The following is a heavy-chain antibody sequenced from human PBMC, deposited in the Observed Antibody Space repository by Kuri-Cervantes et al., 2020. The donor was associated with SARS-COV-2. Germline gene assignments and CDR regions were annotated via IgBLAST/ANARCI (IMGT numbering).Heavy chain of an antibody. J-gene: IGHJ4*02. D-gene: IGHD3-22*01. CDR1: GYTFTGYY. Sequence: ASVKVSCKASGYTFTGYYMHWVRQAPGQGLEWMGWINPNSGGTNYAQKFQGRVTMTRDTSISTAYMELSRLRSDDTAVYYRARAVPYYYDSSGYYDYWGQGTLVTVSS. CDR2: INPNSGGT. V-gene: IGHV1-2*02. CDR3: ARAVPYYYDSSGYYDY.